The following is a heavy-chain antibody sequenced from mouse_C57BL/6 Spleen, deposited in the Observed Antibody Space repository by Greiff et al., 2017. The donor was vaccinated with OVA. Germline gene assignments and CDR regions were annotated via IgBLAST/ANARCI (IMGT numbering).Heavy chain of an antibody. CDR2: ISYDGSN. Sequence: VQLQQSGPGLVKPSQSLSLTCSVTGYSITSGYYWNWIRQFPGNKLEWMGYISYDGSNNYNPSLKNRISITRDTSKNQFFLKLNSVTTEDTATYYCARGSNYAAMDYWGQGTSVTVSS. CDR3: ARGSNYAAMDY. CDR1: GYSITSGYY. D-gene: IGHD2-5*01. J-gene: IGHJ4*01. V-gene: IGHV3-6*01.